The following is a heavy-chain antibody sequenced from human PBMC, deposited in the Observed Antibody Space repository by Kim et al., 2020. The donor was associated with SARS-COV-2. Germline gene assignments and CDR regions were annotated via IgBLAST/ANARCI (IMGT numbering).Heavy chain of an antibody. CDR3: AKVQKSDAGLANDY. J-gene: IGHJ4*02. Sequence: GGSLRLSCAASGFTFSSYAMSWVRQAPGKGLEWVSVIYSGGSSTYYADSVKGRFTISRDNSKNTLYLQMNSLRAEDTAVYYCAKVQKSDAGLANDYWGQGTLVTVSS. D-gene: IGHD3-9*01. CDR2: IYSGGSST. CDR1: GFTFSSYA. V-gene: IGHV3-23*03.